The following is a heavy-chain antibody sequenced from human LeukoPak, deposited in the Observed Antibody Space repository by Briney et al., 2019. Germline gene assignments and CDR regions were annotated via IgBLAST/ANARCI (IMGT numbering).Heavy chain of an antibody. J-gene: IGHJ3*02. CDR3: AKGLWFGGVDAFDI. Sequence: PGRSLRLSCAASGFTFSSYGMHWVRQAPGKGLEWVAVISYDGSNKYYADSVKGRFTISRDNSKNTLYLQMNSLRAEDTAVYYCAKGLWFGGVDAFDIWGQGTMVTVSS. D-gene: IGHD3-10*01. CDR1: GFTFSSYG. CDR2: ISYDGSNK. V-gene: IGHV3-30*18.